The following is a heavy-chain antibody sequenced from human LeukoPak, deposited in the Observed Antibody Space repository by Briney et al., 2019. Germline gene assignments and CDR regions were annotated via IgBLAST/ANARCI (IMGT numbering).Heavy chain of an antibody. Sequence: SVKVSCKASGGTFSSYAIGWVRQAPGQGLEWMGRIIPIFGTANYAQKFQGRVTITTDESTSTAYMELSSLRSEDTAVYYCARDHQGVPDYDILTGYYPLDYWGQGTLVTVSS. V-gene: IGHV1-69*05. CDR2: IIPIFGTA. D-gene: IGHD3-9*01. CDR3: ARDHQGVPDYDILTGYYPLDY. J-gene: IGHJ4*02. CDR1: GGTFSSYA.